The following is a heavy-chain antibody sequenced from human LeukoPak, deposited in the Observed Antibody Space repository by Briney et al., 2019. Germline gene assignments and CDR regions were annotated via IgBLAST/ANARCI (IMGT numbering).Heavy chain of an antibody. CDR1: GLTVSSNC. V-gene: IGHV3-23*01. Sequence: GGSLRLSCAASGLTVSSNCMSWVRQAPAKGLEWVSAISGSGGSTYYADSVKGRFTISRDNSKNTLYLQMNSLRAEDTAVYYCAKGQNAYCGGDCYSHFDYWGQGTLVTVSS. CDR2: ISGSGGST. CDR3: AKGQNAYCGGDCYSHFDY. J-gene: IGHJ4*02. D-gene: IGHD2-21*02.